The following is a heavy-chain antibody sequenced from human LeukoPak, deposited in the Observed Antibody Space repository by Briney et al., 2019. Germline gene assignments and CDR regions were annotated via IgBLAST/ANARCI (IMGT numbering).Heavy chain of an antibody. J-gene: IGHJ6*04. Sequence: ASVNVSFMASRYTFTSYVISSVRPAPGQGREWMGWISAFNGNTNNAQKLQGGVTLTPDTSPSTAYTELRSLRSDDTAVYYCARDIPEVLRYFDWLGNYYYCGMDVWGKGTTVTVSS. CDR2: ISAFNGNT. D-gene: IGHD3-9*01. CDR3: ARDIPEVLRYFDWLGNYYYCGMDV. V-gene: IGHV1-18*04. CDR1: RYTFTSYV.